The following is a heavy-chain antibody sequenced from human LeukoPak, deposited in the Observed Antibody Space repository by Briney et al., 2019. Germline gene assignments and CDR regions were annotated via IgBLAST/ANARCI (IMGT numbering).Heavy chain of an antibody. Sequence: GGSLRLSCAVSGFTFKNAWMNWVRQAPGKGLEWVGRIKTKTDGESTDYAAPVNDRFTISRDDSKDTLFLHMSNLKTEDTAVYYCTTDSLFGDDYNPDPFDYWGQGTLVAVSS. J-gene: IGHJ4*02. V-gene: IGHV3-15*01. CDR3: TTDSLFGDDYNPDPFDY. CDR1: GFTFKNAW. D-gene: IGHD5-24*01. CDR2: IKTKTDGEST.